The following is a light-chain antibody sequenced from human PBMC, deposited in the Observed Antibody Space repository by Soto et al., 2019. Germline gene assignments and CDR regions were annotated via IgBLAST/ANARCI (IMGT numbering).Light chain of an antibody. CDR1: QSISSY. Sequence: DIQMTQSPSSLSASVGDRVTITCRASQSISSYLNWYQQKPGKAPKLLIYAASSLQCGVPSRFSSSGCATAFTLTISSLQPEDFATYYCQQSYSTPLTFGGGTKVEIK. CDR3: QQSYSTPLT. V-gene: IGKV1-39*01. CDR2: AAS. J-gene: IGKJ4*01.